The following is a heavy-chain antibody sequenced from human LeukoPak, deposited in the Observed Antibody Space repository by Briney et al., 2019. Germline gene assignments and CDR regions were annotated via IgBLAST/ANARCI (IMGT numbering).Heavy chain of an antibody. CDR3: ALTYNYGDRFFDY. V-gene: IGHV1-69*13. CDR2: IIPIFGTA. D-gene: IGHD5-18*01. J-gene: IGHJ4*02. Sequence: GASVKVSCKASGGTFSSYAISWVRQAPGQGLEWMGGIIPIFGTANYAQKFQGRVTITADESTSTAYMELSSLRSEDTAVYYCALTYNYGDRFFDYWGQGTLVTVSS. CDR1: GGTFSSYA.